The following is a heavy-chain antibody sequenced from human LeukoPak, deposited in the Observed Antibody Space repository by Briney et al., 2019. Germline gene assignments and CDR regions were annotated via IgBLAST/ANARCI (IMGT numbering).Heavy chain of an antibody. CDR2: IWYDGSNK. Sequence: GGSLRLSCAASGFTFRNYVIHWVRQAPGKGLEWVAVIWYDGSNKYYADSVKGRFTISRDSSKNTLYLQMSSLRAEDTAVYYCAREALPDSGFDYWGQGTLVTVSS. D-gene: IGHD1-14*01. CDR3: AREALPDSGFDY. V-gene: IGHV3-33*08. CDR1: GFTFRNYV. J-gene: IGHJ4*02.